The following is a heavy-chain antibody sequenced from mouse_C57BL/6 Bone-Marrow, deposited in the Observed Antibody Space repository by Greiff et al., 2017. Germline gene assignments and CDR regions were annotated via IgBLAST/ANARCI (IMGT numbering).Heavy chain of an antibody. Sequence: DVHLVESGGGLVQPGGSLKLSCAASGFTFSDYYMYWVRQTPEKRLEWVAYISNGGGSTYYPDTVKGRFTISRDNAKNTLYLQMSRLKSEDTAMYYCARRGYYGLDYWGQGTTLTVSS. D-gene: IGHD1-1*01. CDR2: ISNGGGST. J-gene: IGHJ2*01. V-gene: IGHV5-12*01. CDR3: ARRGYYGLDY. CDR1: GFTFSDYY.